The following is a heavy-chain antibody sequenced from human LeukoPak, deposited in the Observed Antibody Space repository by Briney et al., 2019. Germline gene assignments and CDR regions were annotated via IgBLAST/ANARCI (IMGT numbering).Heavy chain of an antibody. CDR3: ARGGAQWLATWYSDY. V-gene: IGHV3-30-3*01. J-gene: IGHJ4*02. Sequence: GGSLRLSCAASGFTFSTYAMHWVRQAPGKGLEWVPVMSYDGSNKYYADSLKGRFTISRDNSKNTLYLQMNSLRAEDTAVYYCARGGAQWLATWYSDYWGQGTLVTVSS. CDR1: GFTFSTYA. D-gene: IGHD6-19*01. CDR2: MSYDGSNK.